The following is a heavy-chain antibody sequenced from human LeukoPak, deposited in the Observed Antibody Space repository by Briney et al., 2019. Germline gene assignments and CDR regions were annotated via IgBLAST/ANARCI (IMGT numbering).Heavy chain of an antibody. CDR2: IIPIFGTA. CDR1: GGTFSSYA. V-gene: IGHV1-69*06. Sequence: ASVKVSCKASGGTFSSYAISWVRQAPGQGLEWMGGIIPIFGTANYAQKFQGRVTITADKSTSTAYMELSSLRSEDTAVYYCARGITMIVVPAFDIWGQGTMVTVSS. CDR3: ARGITMIVVPAFDI. D-gene: IGHD3-22*01. J-gene: IGHJ3*02.